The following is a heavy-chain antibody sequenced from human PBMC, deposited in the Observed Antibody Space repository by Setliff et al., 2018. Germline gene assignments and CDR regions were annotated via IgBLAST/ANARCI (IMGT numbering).Heavy chain of an antibody. V-gene: IGHV1-18*01. CDR1: GYTFTSYG. CDR2: ISAYNGNT. CDR3: MRLVRFCSRTVCQRTSGDEA. D-gene: IGHD3-3*01. J-gene: IGHJ5*02. Sequence: ASVKVSCKASGYTFTSYGISWVRQAPGQGLEWMGWISAYNGNTNYAQKLQGRVSLTTDESTNTAYLELRGLRSDDTAVYYCMRLVRFCSRTVCQRTSGDEAWGQGTLVTVSS.